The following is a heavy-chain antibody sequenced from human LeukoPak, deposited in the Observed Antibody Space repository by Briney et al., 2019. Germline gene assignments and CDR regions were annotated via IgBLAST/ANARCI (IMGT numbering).Heavy chain of an antibody. V-gene: IGHV4-59*08. CDR1: GGSISSYY. J-gene: IGHJ5*02. CDR2: IYYSGST. Sequence: PSETLTLTCTVSGGSISSYYWSWIRQPPGKGLEWIGYIYYSGSTNYNPSLKSRVTISVDTSKNQFSLKLSSVTAADAAVYYCASAYSSSLNWFDPWGQGTLVTVSS. D-gene: IGHD6-13*01. CDR3: ASAYSSSLNWFDP.